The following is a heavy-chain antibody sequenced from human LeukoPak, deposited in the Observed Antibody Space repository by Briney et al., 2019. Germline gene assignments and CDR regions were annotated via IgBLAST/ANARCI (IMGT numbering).Heavy chain of an antibody. D-gene: IGHD6-19*01. CDR2: IRYDGSSK. CDR3: AKDQILAVAGIFDY. Sequence: GGPLRLSCAASGFTFSSYGMHWVRQAPGKGLEWVAFIRYDGSSKYYADSVKGRFTISRDNSKNTLYLQMNSLRAEDTAVYYCAKDQILAVAGIFDYWGQGTLVTVSS. J-gene: IGHJ4*02. V-gene: IGHV3-30*02. CDR1: GFTFSSYG.